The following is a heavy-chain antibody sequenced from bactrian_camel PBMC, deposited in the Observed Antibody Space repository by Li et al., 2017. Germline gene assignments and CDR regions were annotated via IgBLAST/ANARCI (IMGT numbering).Heavy chain of an antibody. V-gene: IGHV3S53*01. CDR1: GITTDTHS. CDR2: IDSDGTT. Sequence: HVQLVESGGGSVQAGGSLRLSCKVLGITTDTHSIAWFRQAPGKEREGVAAIDSDGTTSYVDSVKGRFTISQDNGKITLYLEMNSLKPEDTAVYYCAADGYSLYHFYYWGQGTQVTVS. CDR3: AADGYSLYHFYY. D-gene: IGHD5*01. J-gene: IGHJ4*01.